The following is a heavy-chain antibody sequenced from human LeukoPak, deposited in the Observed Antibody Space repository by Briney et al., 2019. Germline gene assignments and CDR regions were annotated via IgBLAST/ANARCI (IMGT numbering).Heavy chain of an antibody. Sequence: GGSLRLSCAASGFTFSSYAMHWVRQAPGKGLEWVAVISYDGSNKYYADSVKGRFTISRDNSKNMLYLQMNSLRAEDTAVYYCAKDKGIFGNDDAFDIWGQGTMVTVSS. D-gene: IGHD3-3*01. J-gene: IGHJ3*02. CDR2: ISYDGSNK. V-gene: IGHV3-30-3*01. CDR3: AKDKGIFGNDDAFDI. CDR1: GFTFSSYA.